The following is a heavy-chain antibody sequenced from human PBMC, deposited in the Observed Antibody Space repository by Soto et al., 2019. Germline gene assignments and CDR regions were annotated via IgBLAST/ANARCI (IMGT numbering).Heavy chain of an antibody. CDR3: AREGRGKKAGYNGLVSLGY. Sequence: QVQLVQSGAEVKTPGSSLKVSCKVSESRFSNYVISWVRQAPGHGLEWLGRIIPIFNSTKYAQSFQGRVTITSDKSTSTASLELSSLRSDDTAVYYCAREGRGKKAGYNGLVSLGYWGQGTLVTVSS. J-gene: IGHJ4*02. CDR2: IIPIFNST. CDR1: ESRFSNYV. V-gene: IGHV1-69*06. D-gene: IGHD2-2*02.